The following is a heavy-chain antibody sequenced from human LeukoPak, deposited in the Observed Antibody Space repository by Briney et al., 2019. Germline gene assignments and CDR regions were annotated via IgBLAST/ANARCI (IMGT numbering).Heavy chain of an antibody. V-gene: IGHV3-73*01. Sequence: PGGSLRLSCAASGFTFSGSAMHWVRQASGKGLEWVGRIRSKANSYATAYAASVKGRFTISRDDSKNTAYLQMNSLKTEDTAVYYCTRGVEYAYYYYYMDVWGKGTTVTVSS. CDR3: TRGVEYAYYYYYMDV. CDR1: GFTFSGSA. J-gene: IGHJ6*03. D-gene: IGHD2-8*01. CDR2: IRSKANSYAT.